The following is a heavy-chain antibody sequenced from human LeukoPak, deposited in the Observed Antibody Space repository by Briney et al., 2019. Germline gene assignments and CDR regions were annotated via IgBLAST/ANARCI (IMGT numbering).Heavy chain of an antibody. Sequence: ASVKVSCKASGYTFTSYDINWVRQATGQGLEWMGWVNPNSGNTGYAQKFQGRVTMTRNTSISTAYMELSSLRSEDTAVYYCARANEFGYCSSTSCYYYYYMDVWGKGTTVTISS. CDR3: ARANEFGYCSSTSCYYYYYMDV. D-gene: IGHD2-2*03. CDR1: GYTFTSYD. CDR2: VNPNSGNT. J-gene: IGHJ6*03. V-gene: IGHV1-8*01.